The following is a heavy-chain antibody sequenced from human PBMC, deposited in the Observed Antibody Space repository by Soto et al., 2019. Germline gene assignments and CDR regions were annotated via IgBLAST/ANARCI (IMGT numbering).Heavy chain of an antibody. Sequence: QVQLQESGPGLVKPSQTLSLTCTVSGGSISSGGYYWSWIRQHPGKGLEWIGYIYYSGSTYYNPSLQSRVTISVDTSKNQFSLKLSAVTAADTAVYYCARDLFGGDYPFDIWGQGTMVTVSS. CDR1: GGSISSGGYY. J-gene: IGHJ3*02. D-gene: IGHD4-17*01. V-gene: IGHV4-31*03. CDR3: ARDLFGGDYPFDI. CDR2: IYYSGST.